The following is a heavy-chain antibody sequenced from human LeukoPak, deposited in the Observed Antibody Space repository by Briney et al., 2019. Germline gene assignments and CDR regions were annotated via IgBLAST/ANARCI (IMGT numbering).Heavy chain of an antibody. CDR1: GFTFSSYS. V-gene: IGHV3-21*01. J-gene: IGHJ4*02. CDR2: ISSSSSYI. CDR3: ARTVYDFWSGYYTTPSPFDY. D-gene: IGHD3-3*01. Sequence: GGSLRLSCAASGFTFSSYSMNWVRQAPGKGLEWVSSISSSSSYIYYADSVKGRFTISRDNAKNSLYQQMNSLRAEDTAVYYCARTVYDFWSGYYTTPSPFDYWGQGTLVTVSS.